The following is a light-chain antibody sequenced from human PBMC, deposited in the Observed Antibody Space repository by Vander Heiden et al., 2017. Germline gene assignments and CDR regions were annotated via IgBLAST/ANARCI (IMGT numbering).Light chain of an antibody. CDR2: GAS. CDR1: QSISSSS. Sequence: VLTQSPGTLSLSPGDGATLSCKASQSISSSSLAWYQQKPGQTPRLLIYGASSRATGIPDRFSGSGSGTDFTLTISRLEPEDFAVYYCQQYGRSPPFTFGPGTKVDI. J-gene: IGKJ3*01. CDR3: QQYGRSPPFT. V-gene: IGKV3-20*01.